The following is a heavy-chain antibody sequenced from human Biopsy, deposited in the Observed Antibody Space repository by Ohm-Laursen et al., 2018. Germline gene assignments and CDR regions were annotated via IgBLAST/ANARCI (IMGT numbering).Heavy chain of an antibody. CDR2: IYQDGSET. CDR3: ARESDSSGYYYRDY. V-gene: IGHV3-7*01. CDR1: GFIFSSYW. J-gene: IGHJ4*02. D-gene: IGHD3-22*01. Sequence: SLRLSCTASGFIFSSYWMNWVRQAPGKGLEWVANIYQDGSETYYVDSVKGRFTISRDNIKNSLYLQMNSLRAEDTAVYYCARESDSSGYYYRDYWGQGTLVTVSS.